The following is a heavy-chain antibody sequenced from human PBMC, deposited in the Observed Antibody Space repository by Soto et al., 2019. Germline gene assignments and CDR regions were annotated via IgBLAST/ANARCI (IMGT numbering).Heavy chain of an antibody. CDR3: AREFMVRGVIIINYYGMDV. V-gene: IGHV3-30-3*01. J-gene: IGHJ6*02. Sequence: GGSLRLSCAASGFTFSSYAMHWVRQAPGKGLEWVAVISYDGSNKYYADSVKGRFTISRDNSKNTLYLQMNSLRAEDTAVYYCAREFMVRGVIIINYYGMDVWGQGTTVTVSS. CDR1: GFTFSSYA. CDR2: ISYDGSNK. D-gene: IGHD3-10*01.